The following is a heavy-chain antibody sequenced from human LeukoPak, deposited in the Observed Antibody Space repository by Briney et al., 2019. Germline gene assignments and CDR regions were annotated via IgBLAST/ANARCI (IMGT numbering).Heavy chain of an antibody. Sequence: PSETLSLTCTVSGGSISSGDYYWSWIRQPPGKGLEWIGYIYYSGSTYYNPSLKSRVTISVDTSKNQFSLKLSSVTPEDTAVYYCVGRSGSYQVDAFDIWGQGTMVTVSS. V-gene: IGHV4-30-4*01. CDR3: VGRSGSYQVDAFDI. J-gene: IGHJ3*02. CDR1: GGSISSGDYY. D-gene: IGHD3-10*01. CDR2: IYYSGST.